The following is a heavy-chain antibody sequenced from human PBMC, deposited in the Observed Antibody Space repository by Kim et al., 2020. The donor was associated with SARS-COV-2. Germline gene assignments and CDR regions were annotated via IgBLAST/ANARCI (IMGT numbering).Heavy chain of an antibody. CDR3: ASDIGRGGRNWFDP. V-gene: IGHV4-59*01. CDR2: IYYSGST. CDR1: GGSISSYY. J-gene: IGHJ5*02. D-gene: IGHD3-16*01. Sequence: SETLSLTCTVSGGSISSYYWSWIRQPPGKGLEWIGYIYYSGSTNYNPSLKSRVTISVDTSKNQFSLKLSSVTAADTAVYYCASDIGRGGRNWFDPWGQGTLVTVSS.